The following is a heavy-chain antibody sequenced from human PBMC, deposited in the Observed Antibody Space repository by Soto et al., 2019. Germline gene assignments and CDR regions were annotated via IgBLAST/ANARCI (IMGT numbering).Heavy chain of an antibody. Sequence: ASVKVSCKASGYTFTSYYMHWVRQAPGQGLEWMGIINPSGGSTSYAQKFQGRVTMTRDTSTSTVYMELSSLRSEYTAVYYCARDLTAIDAFDIWGQGTMVTVSS. J-gene: IGHJ3*02. D-gene: IGHD2-2*02. CDR3: ARDLTAIDAFDI. CDR1: GYTFTSYY. CDR2: INPSGGST. V-gene: IGHV1-46*01.